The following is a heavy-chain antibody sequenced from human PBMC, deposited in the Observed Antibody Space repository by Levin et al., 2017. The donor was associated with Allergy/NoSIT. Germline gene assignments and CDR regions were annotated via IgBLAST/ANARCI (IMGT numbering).Heavy chain of an antibody. CDR3: ARSVRPRFEKGELPGHRYFDL. J-gene: IGHJ2*01. Sequence: SETLSLTCAISGDSVSSNSAAWNWIRQSPSRGLEWLGRTYYRSKWYNDYAVSVKSRITINPDTSKNQFSLQLNSVTPEDTAVYYCARSVRPRFEKGELPGHRYFDLWGRGTLVTVSS. D-gene: IGHD1-26*01. CDR2: TYYRSKWYN. CDR1: GDSVSSNSAA. V-gene: IGHV6-1*01.